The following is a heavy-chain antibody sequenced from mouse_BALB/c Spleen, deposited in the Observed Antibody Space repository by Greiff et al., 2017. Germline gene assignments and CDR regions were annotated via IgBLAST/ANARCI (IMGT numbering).Heavy chain of an antibody. V-gene: IGHV1-87*01. J-gene: IGHJ2*01. CDR2: IYPGDGDT. CDR1: GYTFTSYW. D-gene: IGHD4-1*01. Sequence: VQLVESGAELARPGASVKLSCKASGYTFTSYWMQWVKQRPGQGLEWIGAIYPGDGDTRYTQKFKGKATLTADKSSSTAYMQLSSLASEDSAVYYCARGRRNWPFDYWGQGTTLTVSS. CDR3: ARGRRNWPFDY.